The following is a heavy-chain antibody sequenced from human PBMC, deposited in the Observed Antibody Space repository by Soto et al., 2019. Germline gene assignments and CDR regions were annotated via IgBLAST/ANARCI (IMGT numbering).Heavy chain of an antibody. V-gene: IGHV4-4*07. CDR3: TKGPNWNYYYYGVDV. D-gene: IGHD1-20*01. Sequence: LSLTCTVSGDSVSNYYWSWIRQPAGRGLEWIGRVYSSGATNYNPSLNGRVTMSVDTSRNQFSLRLSSVTAADTAIYYCTKGPNWNYYYYGVDVWGQGTAVTVSS. CDR2: VYSSGAT. J-gene: IGHJ6*02. CDR1: GDSVSNYY.